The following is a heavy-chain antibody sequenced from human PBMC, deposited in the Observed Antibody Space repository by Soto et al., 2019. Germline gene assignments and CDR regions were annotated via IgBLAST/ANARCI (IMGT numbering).Heavy chain of an antibody. Sequence: QVQLQESGPGLVKPSQTLSLTCTVSGGSISSGGYYWSWIGQHPGKGLEWIGYIYYSGSTYYNPSLKRRVTISVDTSKNQFSLKLSSVTAADTAVYYCARVGAAAGTYFDYWGQGTLVTVSS. CDR2: IYYSGST. CDR3: ARVGAAAGTYFDY. CDR1: GGSISSGGYY. D-gene: IGHD6-13*01. J-gene: IGHJ4*02. V-gene: IGHV4-31*03.